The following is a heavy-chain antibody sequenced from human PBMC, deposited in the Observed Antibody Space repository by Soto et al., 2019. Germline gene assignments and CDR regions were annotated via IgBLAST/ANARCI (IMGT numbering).Heavy chain of an antibody. J-gene: IGHJ4*02. D-gene: IGHD1-26*01. CDR2: ISSNGGST. CDR1: GFTFSSYA. CDR3: ARGDIVGATLFDY. V-gene: IGHV3-64*01. Sequence: GGSLRLSCAASGFTFSSYAMHWVRQAPGKGLEYVSAISSNGGSTYYANSVKGRFTISRDNSKNTLYLQMGSLRAEDMAVYYCARGDIVGATLFDYWGQGTLVTVSS.